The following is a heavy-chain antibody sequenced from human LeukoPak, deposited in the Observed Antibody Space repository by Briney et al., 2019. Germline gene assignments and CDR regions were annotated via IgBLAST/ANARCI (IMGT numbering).Heavy chain of an antibody. V-gene: IGHV3-9*01. CDR1: GFTFDDYA. Sequence: GGSLRLSCAASGFTFDDYAMHWVRQAPGKGLEWVSGISWNSGSIGYADSVKGRFTISRDNAKNSLYLQMNSLRAEDTALYYCAKDGIAVAGRFIDYWGQGTLVTVSS. J-gene: IGHJ4*02. D-gene: IGHD6-19*01. CDR2: ISWNSGSI. CDR3: AKDGIAVAGRFIDY.